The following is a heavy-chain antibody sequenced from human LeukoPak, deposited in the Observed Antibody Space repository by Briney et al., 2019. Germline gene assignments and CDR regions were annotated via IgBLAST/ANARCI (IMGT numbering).Heavy chain of an antibody. J-gene: IGHJ4*02. D-gene: IGHD3-10*01. Sequence: GVSLRLSCVASGFSLSNSWMHWVRQAPGKGLVWVSRISSDGSSTAYADSVKGRFTISRDTAKNTLYLQMNSLRDEDTAVYYCARAVPKSGLDYWGQGTLVT. CDR3: ARAVPKSGLDY. CDR2: ISSDGSST. CDR1: GFSLSNSW. V-gene: IGHV3-74*01.